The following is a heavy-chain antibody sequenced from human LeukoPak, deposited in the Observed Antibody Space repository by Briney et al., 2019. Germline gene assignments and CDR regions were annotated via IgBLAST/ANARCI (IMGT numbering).Heavy chain of an antibody. CDR3: ARGHAFDI. V-gene: IGHV4-34*01. J-gene: IGHJ3*02. Sequence: PSETLSLTCAVYGGSFNGYYWSWIRQPPGKGLEWIGEIIHSGRTSYNPSLKGRVTISIDTSKNQFSLKLSSVTAADTAVYYCARGHAFDIWGQGTMVTVSS. CDR1: GGSFNGYY. CDR2: IIHSGRT.